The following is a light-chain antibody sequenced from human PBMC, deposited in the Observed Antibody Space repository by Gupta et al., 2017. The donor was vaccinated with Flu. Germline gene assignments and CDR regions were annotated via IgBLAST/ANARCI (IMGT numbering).Light chain of an antibody. J-gene: IGKJ2*03. Sequence: DIVMPQSPDPLAVSLGARATINCKSSQSSLYSSNNKNYLAWYQQKPGQPPKLRIYWASTRESGVRDRFSGSGSGTAFTLTISRRQAEDVAVYYCQEYDSTPHSCGEGTKLEIK. CDR1: QSSLYSSNNKNY. CDR3: QEYDSTPHS. V-gene: IGKV4-1*01. CDR2: WAS.